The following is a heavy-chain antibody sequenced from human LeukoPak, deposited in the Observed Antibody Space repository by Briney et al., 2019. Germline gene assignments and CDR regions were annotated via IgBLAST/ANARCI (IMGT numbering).Heavy chain of an antibody. V-gene: IGHV1-69*01. Sequence: SVTVSCKASGGTFSSYAISWVRQAPGQGLEWMGGIIPIFGTANYAQKFQGRVTITADESTSTAYKELSSLRSEDTAVYYCARSFFAAAAGTFDYWGQGTLVTVSS. CDR1: GGTFSSYA. D-gene: IGHD6-13*01. CDR3: ARSFFAAAAGTFDY. CDR2: IIPIFGTA. J-gene: IGHJ4*02.